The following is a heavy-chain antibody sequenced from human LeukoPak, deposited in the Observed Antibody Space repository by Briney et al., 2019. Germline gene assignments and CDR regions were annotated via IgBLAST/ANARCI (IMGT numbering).Heavy chain of an antibody. CDR1: GFTFSSYG. CDR2: ISYDGSNK. Sequence: GGSLRLSCAASGFTFSSYGMHWVRQAPGKGLEWVAVISYDGSNKYYADSVKGRFTISRDNSKNTLYLQMGSLRAEDMAVYYCARAPVAGGYYYYMDVWGKGTTVTVSS. D-gene: IGHD2-15*01. V-gene: IGHV3-30*03. J-gene: IGHJ6*03. CDR3: ARAPVAGGYYYYMDV.